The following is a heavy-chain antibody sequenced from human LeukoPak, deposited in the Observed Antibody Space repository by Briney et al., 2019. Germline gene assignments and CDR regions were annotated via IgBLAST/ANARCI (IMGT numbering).Heavy chain of an antibody. J-gene: IGHJ5*02. Sequence: VASVKVSCKVSGYTLTELSMHWVRQAPGKGLEWMGGFDPEDGETIYAQKFQGRVTMTEDTSTDTAYMELSSLRSEDTAVYYCAREAGFRDYYDSSGSKNWFDPWGQGTLVTVSS. D-gene: IGHD3-22*01. V-gene: IGHV1-24*01. CDR2: FDPEDGET. CDR1: GYTLTELS. CDR3: AREAGFRDYYDSSGSKNWFDP.